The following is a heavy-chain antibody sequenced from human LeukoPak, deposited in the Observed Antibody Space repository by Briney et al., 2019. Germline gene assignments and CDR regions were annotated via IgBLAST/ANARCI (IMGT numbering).Heavy chain of an antibody. CDR2: ISSSSTI. CDR1: GFAFSSYS. V-gene: IGHV3-48*01. Sequence: GGSLRLSCAASGFAFSSYSMNWVRQAPGKGLEWVSYISSSSTIYYADSVKGRFTISRDNARNSLYLQMNSLRAEDTAVYYCATLDIVVVPAYYYYYMDVWGKGTTVTVSS. CDR3: ATLDIVVVPAYYYYYMDV. J-gene: IGHJ6*03. D-gene: IGHD2-2*01.